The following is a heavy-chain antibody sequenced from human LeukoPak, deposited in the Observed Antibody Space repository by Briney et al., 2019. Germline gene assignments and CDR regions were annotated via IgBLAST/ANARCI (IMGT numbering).Heavy chain of an antibody. CDR1: GGSISSYY. D-gene: IGHD6-6*01. Sequence: KSSETLSLTCTVSGGSISSYYWSWIRQPPGKGLEWIGYIYYGGSTNYNPSLKSRVTISVDTSKNQFSLKLSSVTAADTAVYYCARGFRSSSSSHYSYYYMDVWGKGTTVTVSS. CDR2: IYYGGST. CDR3: ARGFRSSSSSHYSYYYMDV. V-gene: IGHV4-59*01. J-gene: IGHJ6*03.